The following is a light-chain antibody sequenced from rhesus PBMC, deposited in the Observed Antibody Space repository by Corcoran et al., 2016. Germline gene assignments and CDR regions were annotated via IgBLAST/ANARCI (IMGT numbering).Light chain of an antibody. CDR1: QSLLHSDGRTY. CDR3: MQALQTPYS. V-gene: IGKV2-73*01. J-gene: IGKJ2*01. Sequence: DIVMTQTPPSLPVTPGEPASISCRSSQSLLHSDGRTYLYWYLQKPGQPPRLLIYRVSNRFSGVPDRFSGSGSGTDVTLKISRVEAEDVGVYYCMQALQTPYSFGQGTKVEIK. CDR2: RVS.